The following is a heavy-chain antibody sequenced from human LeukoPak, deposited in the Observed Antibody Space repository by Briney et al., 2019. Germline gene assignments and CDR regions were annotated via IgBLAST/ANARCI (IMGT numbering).Heavy chain of an antibody. D-gene: IGHD3-22*01. V-gene: IGHV3-30-3*01. CDR1: GFTFSSYA. Sequence: GGSLRLSCAASGFTFSSYAMHWVRQAPGKGLEWVAVISYDGSNKYYADSVKGRFTISRDNSKNTLYLQMNSLRAEDTAVYYCARDDSSGYFPPFFDYWGQGTLVTVSS. CDR2: ISYDGSNK. J-gene: IGHJ4*02. CDR3: ARDDSSGYFPPFFDY.